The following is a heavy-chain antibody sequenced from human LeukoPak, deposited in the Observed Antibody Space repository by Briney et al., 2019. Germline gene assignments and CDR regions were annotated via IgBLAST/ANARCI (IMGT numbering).Heavy chain of an antibody. V-gene: IGHV3-23*01. D-gene: IGHD2-2*01. CDR3: AKDLRVIVVTYYMDV. CDR1: GFTFNSYA. CDR2: ISGNGGST. J-gene: IGHJ6*03. Sequence: GGSLRPSCAASGFTFNSYAMTWVRQAPGKGLEWVSSISGNGGSTYYTDSVKGRFTISRDNSKNTLYLQMNSLRAEDTAAYYCAKDLRVIVVTYYMDVWGKGTTVTVSS.